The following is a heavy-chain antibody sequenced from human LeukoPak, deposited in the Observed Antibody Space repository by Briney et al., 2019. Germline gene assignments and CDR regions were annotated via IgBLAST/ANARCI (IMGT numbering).Heavy chain of an antibody. Sequence: SETLSLSCTVSGGSIGIYYWNWIRQPPGKGLEWIGYIYYSGRTNYNPSLKSRVTMSVDTSKNQFSLKVSSVTAADTAVYYCARDYGGKFDSWGQGTLVTVSS. J-gene: IGHJ4*02. CDR2: IYYSGRT. CDR1: GGSIGIYY. V-gene: IGHV4-59*01. CDR3: ARDYGGKFDS. D-gene: IGHD4-23*01.